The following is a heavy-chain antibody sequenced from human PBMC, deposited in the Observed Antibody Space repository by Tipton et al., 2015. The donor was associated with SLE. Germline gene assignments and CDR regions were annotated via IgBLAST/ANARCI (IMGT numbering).Heavy chain of an antibody. V-gene: IGHV4-59*11. D-gene: IGHD2-21*01. CDR3: ARDSRLAYCGGDCAKPDAFDI. CDR1: GGSISSHY. CDR2: IYYSGST. Sequence: TLSLTCTVSGGSISSHYWSWIRQPPGKGLEWIGYIYYSGSTNYNPSLKSRVTISVDTSKNQFSLKLSYVTAADTAVYYCARDSRLAYCGGDCAKPDAFDIWGQGTMVTVAS. J-gene: IGHJ3*02.